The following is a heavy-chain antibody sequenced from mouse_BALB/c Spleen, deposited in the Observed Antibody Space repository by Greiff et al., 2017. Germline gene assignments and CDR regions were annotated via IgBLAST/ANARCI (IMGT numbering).Heavy chain of an antibody. J-gene: IGHJ3*01. CDR1: GYTFTSYW. V-gene: IGHV1-69*02. Sequence: QVQLQQPGAELVKPGASVKLSCKASGYTFTSYWMHWVKQRPGQGLEWIGEIDPSDSYTNYNQKFKGKATLTVDKSSSTAYMQLSSLTSEDSAVYYCERFSIINAYGGQGTRVTVSA. D-gene: IGHD1-2*01. CDR3: ERFSIINAY. CDR2: IDPSDSYT.